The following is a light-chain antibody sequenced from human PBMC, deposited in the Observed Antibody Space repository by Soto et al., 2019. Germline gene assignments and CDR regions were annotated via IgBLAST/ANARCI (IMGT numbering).Light chain of an antibody. CDR1: QSVSSS. V-gene: IGKV3-11*01. CDR2: DAS. Sequence: EIVLTQSPATLSLSPWEIATLSCRASQSVSSSLAWYQQKPGQAPRLLIYDASNRATGIPARFSGSGSGTDFTLTISRLEPEDVAVYYCQQYAPSPAITFGQGTRLEI. J-gene: IGKJ5*01. CDR3: QQYAPSPAIT.